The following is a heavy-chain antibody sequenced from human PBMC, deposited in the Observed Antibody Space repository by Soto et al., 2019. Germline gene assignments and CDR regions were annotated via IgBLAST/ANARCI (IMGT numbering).Heavy chain of an antibody. D-gene: IGHD3-10*01. V-gene: IGHV3-48*02. CDR1: GFTFSSYS. CDR2: ISSSSSTI. J-gene: IGHJ6*02. CDR3: ARAPAWGFGELGYYYGMDV. Sequence: GGSLRLSCAASGFTFSSYSMNWVRQAPGKGLEWVSYISSSSSTIYYADSVKGRFTISRDNAKNSLYLQMNSLRDEDTAVYYCARAPAWGFGELGYYYGMDVWGQGTTVTVSS.